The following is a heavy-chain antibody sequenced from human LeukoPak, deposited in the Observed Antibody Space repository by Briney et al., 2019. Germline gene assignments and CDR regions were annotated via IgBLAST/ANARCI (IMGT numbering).Heavy chain of an antibody. CDR3: ARASVVCRFDP. CDR2: IYHSGST. D-gene: IGHD3-16*01. V-gene: IGHV4-4*02. Sequence: SSGTLSLTCAVSGGSISSSNWWSWVRQPPGKGLEWIGEIYHSGSTNYNPSLKSRVTIPVDKSKNQFSLRLSSVTAADTAVYYCARASVVCRFDPWGQGTLVTVSS. CDR1: GGSISSSNW. J-gene: IGHJ5*02.